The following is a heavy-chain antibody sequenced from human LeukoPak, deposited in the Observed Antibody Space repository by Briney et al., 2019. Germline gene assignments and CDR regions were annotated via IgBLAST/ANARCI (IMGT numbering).Heavy chain of an antibody. V-gene: IGHV3-30*02. D-gene: IGHD1-26*01. J-gene: IGHJ6*03. CDR2: IRYDGSNK. Sequence: GGSLRLSCAASGFTFSSYGMHWVRQAPGKGLEWVAFIRYDGSNKYYADSVKGRFTISRDNSKNTLYLQTNSLRAEDTAVYYCARAYSERYGLGYYYMDVWGKGTTVTVSS. CDR3: ARAYSERYGLGYYYMDV. CDR1: GFTFSSYG.